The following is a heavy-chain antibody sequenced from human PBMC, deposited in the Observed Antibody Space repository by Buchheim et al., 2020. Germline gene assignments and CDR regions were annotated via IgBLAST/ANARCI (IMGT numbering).Heavy chain of an antibody. Sequence: EVQLVESGGGLVQPGGSLRLPCEVSGFTFSRNWMHWVRQAPGKGLVWVSRIDADGTRTTYADSVRGRFIISRDNAKKTVYLQMNSLRAEDTAVYYCTTGTGGSGSPLGAFWGQGTL. J-gene: IGHJ4*02. CDR1: GFTFSRNW. D-gene: IGHD3-10*01. V-gene: IGHV3-74*01. CDR3: TTGTGGSGSPLGAF. CDR2: IDADGTRT.